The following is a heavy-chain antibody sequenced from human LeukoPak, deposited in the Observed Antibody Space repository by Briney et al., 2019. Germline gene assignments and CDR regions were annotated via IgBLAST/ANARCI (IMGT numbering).Heavy chain of an antibody. D-gene: IGHD4-17*01. CDR3: ARVTYGDPPYFDY. J-gene: IGHJ4*02. V-gene: IGHV4-30-4*07. CDR2: IYNSGST. Sequence: SETLSLTCAVSGDSISSGGYSWSWIRQPPGKGLEWIGYIYNSGSTKYNPSLKSRVTISVDTSKNQFSLKLSPVTAADTAVYYCARVTYGDPPYFDYWGQRTLVTVSS. CDR1: GDSISSGGYS.